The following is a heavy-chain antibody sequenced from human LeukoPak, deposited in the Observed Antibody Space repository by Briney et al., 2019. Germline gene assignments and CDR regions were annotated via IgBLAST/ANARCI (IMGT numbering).Heavy chain of an antibody. D-gene: IGHD2-15*01. CDR2: ISASGGTT. J-gene: IGHJ4*02. CDR3: AKGGGGHCSGGFCSNFDY. CDR1: GFTFTTYA. V-gene: IGHV3-23*01. Sequence: GGSLRLSCAASGFTFTTYAMNWVRQAPGKGLEWVSGISASGGTTYYADSVKGRFTISRDNSKMTLYLQMNSLRGEDTALYYCAKGGGGHCSGGFCSNFDYWGQGALVTVSA.